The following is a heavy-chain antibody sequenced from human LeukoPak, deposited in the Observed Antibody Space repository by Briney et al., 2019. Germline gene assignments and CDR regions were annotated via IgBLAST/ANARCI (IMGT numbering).Heavy chain of an antibody. J-gene: IGHJ4*02. CDR2: ISWNSGSI. CDR3: AKDGSDEIAVAGDY. CDR1: GFTYEVYP. Sequence: SGGSVSLLCAASGFTYEVYPVHWARQAPGRAVVGVSGISWNSGSIGYADPVKGRFTISRDNAKNSLYLQMNSLRAEDTALYYCAKDGSDEIAVAGDYWGQGTLVTVSS. V-gene: IGHV3-9*01. D-gene: IGHD6-19*01.